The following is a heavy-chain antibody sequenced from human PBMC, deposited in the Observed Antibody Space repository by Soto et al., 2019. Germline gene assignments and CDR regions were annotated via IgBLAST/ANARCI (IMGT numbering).Heavy chain of an antibody. J-gene: IGHJ5*02. Sequence: QVQLQESGPGLVKPSQTLSLTCTVSGGYISSGGYYWRWIRQHPGKGLEWIGYIYYSGSTYYNPSLKSRVTISVDTSKNQFSLKLSSVTAADTAVYYCARVGGINWFDPWGQGTLVTVSS. CDR3: ARVGGINWFDP. D-gene: IGHD1-20*01. CDR2: IYYSGST. CDR1: GGYISSGGYY. V-gene: IGHV4-31*03.